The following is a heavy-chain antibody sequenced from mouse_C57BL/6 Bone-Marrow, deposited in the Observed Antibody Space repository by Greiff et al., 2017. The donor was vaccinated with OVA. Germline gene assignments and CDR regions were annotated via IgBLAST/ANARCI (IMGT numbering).Heavy chain of an antibody. V-gene: IGHV1-63*01. D-gene: IGHD2-4*01. CDR2: IYPGGGYT. CDR1: GYTFTNYW. J-gene: IGHJ3*01. CDR3: ARWGDYDAFAY. Sequence: VQLQQSGAELVRPGTSVKMSCKASGYTFTNYWIGWAKQRPGHGLEWIGAIYPGGGYTNYNEKFKGKATLTADKSSSTAYMQFSSLTSEDAAIYYCARWGDYDAFAYWGQGTLVTVSA.